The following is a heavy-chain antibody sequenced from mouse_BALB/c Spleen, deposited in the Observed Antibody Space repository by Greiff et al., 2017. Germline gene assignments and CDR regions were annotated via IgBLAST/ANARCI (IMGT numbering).Heavy chain of an antibody. J-gene: IGHJ2*01. D-gene: IGHD3-1*01. CDR1: GFTFSDFY. CDR3: ARDARAGSYFDY. V-gene: IGHV7-1*02. CDR2: SRNKANDYTT. Sequence: EVKVVESGGGLVQPGGSLRLSCATSGFTFSDFYMEWVRQPPGKRLEWIAASRNKANDYTTEYSASVKGRFIVSRDTSQSILYLQMNALRAEDTAIYYCARDARAGSYFDYWGQGTTLTVSS.